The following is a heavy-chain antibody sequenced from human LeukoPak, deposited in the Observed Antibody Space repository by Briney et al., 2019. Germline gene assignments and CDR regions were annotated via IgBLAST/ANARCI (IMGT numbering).Heavy chain of an antibody. CDR3: ANWNRGSYNY. V-gene: IGHV3-23*01. Sequence: PGGSLRLSCAASGFTFSTYALSWVRQAPGKGLEWVSAISGSGGSTYYADSVKGRFTISRDNSKNTLYLQMNSLRAEDTAVYYCANWNRGSYNYWGQGTLVTVSS. CDR1: GFTFSTYA. D-gene: IGHD1-26*01. CDR2: ISGSGGST. J-gene: IGHJ4*02.